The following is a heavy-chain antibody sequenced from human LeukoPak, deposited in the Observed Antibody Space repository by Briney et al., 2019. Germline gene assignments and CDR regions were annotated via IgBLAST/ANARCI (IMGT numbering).Heavy chain of an antibody. CDR2: IRPIFGVT. V-gene: IGHV1-69*04. CDR3: ARMDYSYYYMDV. CDR1: GGTSDYYA. D-gene: IGHD5-24*01. Sequence: SVKVSCKTSGGTSDYYAISWVRQRPGQGLEWLGRIRPIFGVTNYAQKFQGRVSITAANSTSTVYMEMTALRSEDTALYYCARMDYSYYYMDVWGKGTSVTVSS. J-gene: IGHJ6*03.